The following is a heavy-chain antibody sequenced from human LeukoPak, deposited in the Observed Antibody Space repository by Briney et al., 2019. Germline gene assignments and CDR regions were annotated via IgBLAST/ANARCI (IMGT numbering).Heavy chain of an antibody. CDR2: ISGRGGST. D-gene: IGHD6-19*01. V-gene: IGHV3-23*01. CDR1: RFTFSSYA. CDR3: AKLPGGYSSGWYVDY. J-gene: IGHJ4*02. Sequence: PGGSLRLSCAASRFTFSSYAMSWVRQAPGKGLEWVSAISGRGGSTYYADSVKGRFTISRDNSKNTLYLQMNSLRAEDTAVYYCAKLPGGYSSGWYVDYWGQGTLVTVSS.